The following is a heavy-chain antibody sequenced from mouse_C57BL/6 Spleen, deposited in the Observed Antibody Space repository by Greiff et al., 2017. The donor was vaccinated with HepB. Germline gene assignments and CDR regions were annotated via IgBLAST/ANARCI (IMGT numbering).Heavy chain of an antibody. D-gene: IGHD1-1*01. J-gene: IGHJ2*01. CDR2: IDPNSGGT. V-gene: IGHV1-72*01. CDR3: ARDYGSSQYYFDY. CDR1: GYTFTSYW. Sequence: VQLQQPGAELVKPGASVKLSCKASGYTFTSYWMHWVKQRPGRGLEWIGRIDPNSGGTKYNEKFKSKATLTVDKPSSTAYMQRSSLTSEDSAVYYCARDYGSSQYYFDYWGQGTTLTVSS.